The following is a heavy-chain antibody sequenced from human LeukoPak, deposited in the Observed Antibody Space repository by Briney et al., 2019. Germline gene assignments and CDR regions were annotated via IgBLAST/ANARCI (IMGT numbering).Heavy chain of an antibody. CDR2: IKSKTDGGTT. CDR1: GFTFSNAW. V-gene: IGHV3-15*01. J-gene: IGHJ4*02. D-gene: IGHD2-15*01. Sequence: GGSLRHSCAASGFTFSNAWMSWVRQAPGKGLEWVGRIKSKTDGGTTDYAAPVKGRFTISRDDSKNTLYLQMNSLKTEDTAVYYCTTCSGGSCYYFDYWGQGTLVTVSS. CDR3: TTCSGGSCYYFDY.